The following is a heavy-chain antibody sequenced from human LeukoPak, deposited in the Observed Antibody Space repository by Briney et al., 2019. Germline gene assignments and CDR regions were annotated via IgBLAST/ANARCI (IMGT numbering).Heavy chain of an antibody. J-gene: IGHJ4*02. CDR1: GGTFSSYA. D-gene: IGHD5/OR15-5a*01. CDR3: ARDVVSLDY. Sequence: ASVKVSCKASGGTFSSYAISWVRQAPGQGLEWMGGIIPNSGGTNYAQKFQGRVTMTRDTSISTAYMELSRLRSDDTAVYYCARDVVSLDYWGQGTLVTVSS. V-gene: IGHV1-2*02. CDR2: IIPNSGGT.